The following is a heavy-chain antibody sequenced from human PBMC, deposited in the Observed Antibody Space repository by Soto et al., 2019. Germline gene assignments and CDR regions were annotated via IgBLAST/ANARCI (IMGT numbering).Heavy chain of an antibody. CDR1: GFTFSSYA. CDR2: ISYDGSNK. J-gene: IGHJ4*02. D-gene: IGHD3-22*01. V-gene: IGHV3-30-3*01. CDR3: ARGYSSGYYPLFGY. Sequence: QPGGSLRLSCAASGFTFSSYAMHWVRQAPGKGLEWVAVISYDGSNKYYADSVKGRFTISRDNSKNTLYLQMNSLRAEDTAVYYCARGYSSGYYPLFGYWGQGTLVTVSS.